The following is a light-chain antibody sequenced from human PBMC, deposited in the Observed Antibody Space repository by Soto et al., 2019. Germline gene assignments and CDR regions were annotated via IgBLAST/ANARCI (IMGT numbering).Light chain of an antibody. V-gene: IGLV2-11*01. J-gene: IGLJ3*02. CDR1: SSDVGGYNF. CDR2: DVS. CDR3: CSNAGSDTWV. Sequence: QSVLTQPRSVSGSPGQSVTISCSGSSSDVGGYNFVSWYQQHPGKAPKLMIYDVSKRPSGVPGRFSGSKSGNTASLTISGLQAEDEADYYCCSNAGSDTWVFGGGTKVTVL.